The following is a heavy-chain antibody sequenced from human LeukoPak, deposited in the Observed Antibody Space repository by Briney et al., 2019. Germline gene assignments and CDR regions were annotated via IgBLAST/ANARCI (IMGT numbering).Heavy chain of an antibody. CDR1: GGSITSYH. CDR3: ARGGSGTYYHY. D-gene: IGHD1-26*01. Sequence: KPSETLSLTCTVSGGSITSYHYSWIRQPPGKGLEWIGYIYYSGSTNYNPSLKSRVTISVGTSKNQFSLKLSSVTAADTAVYYCARGGSGTYYHYWGQGTLVTVSS. J-gene: IGHJ4*02. CDR2: IYYSGST. V-gene: IGHV4-59*01.